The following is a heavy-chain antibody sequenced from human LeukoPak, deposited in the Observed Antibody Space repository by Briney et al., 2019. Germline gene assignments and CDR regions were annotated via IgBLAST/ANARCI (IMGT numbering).Heavy chain of an antibody. D-gene: IGHD2-2*01. CDR2: ISAYNGNT. V-gene: IGHV1-18*01. J-gene: IGHJ4*02. CDR1: GYTFTSYG. CDR3: ARVQCSSTSCWPFDY. Sequence: ASVKVSCKASGYTFTSYGISWVRQAPGQGLEWMGWISAYNGNTNYAQKLQGRVTMTTDTSTSTAYMELRSLRSDDTAVYYCARVQCSSTSCWPFDYWGQGTLVTVSS.